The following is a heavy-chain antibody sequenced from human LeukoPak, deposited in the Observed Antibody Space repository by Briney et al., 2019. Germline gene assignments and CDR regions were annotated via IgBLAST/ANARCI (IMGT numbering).Heavy chain of an antibody. CDR3: ARTMEIGSFDF. CDR2: ISSSGSTI. D-gene: IGHD4/OR15-4a*01. J-gene: IGHJ4*02. Sequence: GGSLRLSCAASGFTFSSYEMNWVRQAPGKGLEWVSYISSSGSTIYYADSVKGRFTISRDNAKNSLYLQMNSLRAEDTAVYYCARTMEIGSFDFWGQGTLVTVSS. CDR1: GFTFSSYE. V-gene: IGHV3-48*03.